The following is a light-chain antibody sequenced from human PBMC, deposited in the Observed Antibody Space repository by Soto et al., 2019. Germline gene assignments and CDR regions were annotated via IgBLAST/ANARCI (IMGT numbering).Light chain of an antibody. V-gene: IGLV1-47*02. Sequence: QSVLTQPPSASGTPGQRVTISCSRSSSNIGSNYLYWYQQLPGTAPTLLIFSNNQGPSGVPDRFSGSKSCTSASLAISGLRSEDEAEYYCAAWDDSLSGYVFGTGTKLTVL. J-gene: IGLJ1*01. CDR3: AAWDDSLSGYV. CDR2: SNN. CDR1: SSNIGSNY.